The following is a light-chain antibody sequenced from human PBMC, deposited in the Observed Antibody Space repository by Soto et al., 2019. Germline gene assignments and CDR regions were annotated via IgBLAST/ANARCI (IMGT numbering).Light chain of an antibody. V-gene: IGKV1D-12*01. CDR1: QAISTW. CDR3: QQANIFPRT. J-gene: IGKJ1*01. CDR2: AAS. Sequence: DIQMTQSPSSVSASVGDRVTITCRASQAISTWLAWYQQKPGKAPKLLIYAASNLQTGVPSRFSGSGSWTDFTLTISSLRPEDFATYYHQQANIFPRTFGQGTKVEIK.